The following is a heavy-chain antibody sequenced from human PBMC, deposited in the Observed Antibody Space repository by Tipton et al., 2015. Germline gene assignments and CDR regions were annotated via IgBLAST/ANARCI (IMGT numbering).Heavy chain of an antibody. CDR1: GFTFNYYS. V-gene: IGHV3-48*02. CDR3: ARTPSYYDTYAYYDY. Sequence: SLRLSCAASGFTFNYYSMNWVRQAPGKGLEWVSYVSSSGITKYYADSVKGRFTISRDHAKNALYLQMTSLTDEDTAVYYCARTPSYYDTYAYYDYWGQGTLVTVSS. J-gene: IGHJ4*02. CDR2: VSSSGITK. D-gene: IGHD3-22*01.